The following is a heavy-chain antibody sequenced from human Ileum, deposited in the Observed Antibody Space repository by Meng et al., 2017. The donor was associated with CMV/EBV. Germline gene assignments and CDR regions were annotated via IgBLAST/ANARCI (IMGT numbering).Heavy chain of an antibody. CDR3: VRGTIPCGGECFDY. J-gene: IGHJ4*02. Sequence: ASVKVSCKASGYTFTTYHLNWVRQAPGQGLEWMGWISAYNGKTHYARKLQGRVTMTTDTSTSTAYMELRSLRSDDTAVYYCVRGTIPCGGECFDYWGRGTLVTVSS. D-gene: IGHD2-21*01. CDR1: GYTFTTYH. V-gene: IGHV1-18*01. CDR2: ISAYNGKT.